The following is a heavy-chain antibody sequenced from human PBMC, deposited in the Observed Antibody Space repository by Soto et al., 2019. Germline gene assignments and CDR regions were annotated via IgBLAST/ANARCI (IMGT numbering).Heavy chain of an antibody. D-gene: IGHD3-22*01. J-gene: IGHJ5*02. CDR3: ARIYGSSGYDYGDNWFDP. Sequence: PSETLSLTCTVSGGSISGYYWSWIRQPPGKGLEWIGYIYYSGTTSYNPSLNSRVTMSVDTSKNQFSLKVNSVTAADTAVYYCARIYGSSGYDYGDNWFDPWGQGTLVTVSS. CDR1: GGSISGYY. CDR2: IYYSGTT. V-gene: IGHV4-59*01.